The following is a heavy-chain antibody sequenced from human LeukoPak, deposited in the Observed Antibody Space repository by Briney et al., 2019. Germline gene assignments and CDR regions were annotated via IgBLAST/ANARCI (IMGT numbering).Heavy chain of an antibody. Sequence: PGGSLRLSCAASGFTFSSYAMSWVRQAPGKGVEWVSAISGSGGSTYYADSVKGRFTISRDDSTNTLYLQMNSLRAEDTAVYYCAKDLGYCSSTSCYYYYMDVWGKGTTVTVS. CDR3: AKDLGYCSSTSCYYYYMDV. D-gene: IGHD2-2*01. V-gene: IGHV3-23*01. J-gene: IGHJ6*03. CDR1: GFTFSSYA. CDR2: ISGSGGST.